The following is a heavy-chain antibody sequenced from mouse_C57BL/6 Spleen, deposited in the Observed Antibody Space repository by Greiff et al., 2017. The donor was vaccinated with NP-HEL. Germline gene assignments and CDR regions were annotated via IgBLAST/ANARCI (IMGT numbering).Heavy chain of an antibody. CDR3: ARGSTMAPWFAY. V-gene: IGHV5-12*01. Sequence: EVQRVESGGGLVQPGGSLKLSCAASGFTFSDYYMYWVRQTPEKRLEWVAYISNGGGSTYYPDTVKGRFTISRDNAKNTLYLQMSRLKSEDTAMYYCARGSTMAPWFAYWGQGTLVTVSA. CDR1: GFTFSDYY. J-gene: IGHJ3*01. CDR2: ISNGGGST. D-gene: IGHD2-1*01.